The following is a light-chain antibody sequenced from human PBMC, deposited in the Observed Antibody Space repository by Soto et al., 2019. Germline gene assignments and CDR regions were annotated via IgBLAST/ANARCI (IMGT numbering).Light chain of an antibody. J-gene: IGKJ1*01. Sequence: DVQMTQSPSTLSASVGDRVTITCRASQNIDNWLAWYQQKLGKDPKLLIYKASSLETGVPSRFSGSGSGTEFSLTLRNLEPDDFATYHCQQYYTNSQASFGQGTKVEIK. CDR1: QNIDNW. V-gene: IGKV1-5*03. CDR2: KAS. CDR3: QQYYTNSQAS.